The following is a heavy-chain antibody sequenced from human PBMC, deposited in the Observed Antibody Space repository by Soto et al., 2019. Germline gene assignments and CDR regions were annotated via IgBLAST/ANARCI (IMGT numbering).Heavy chain of an antibody. CDR2: IYDDGGS. J-gene: IGHJ4*02. CDR1: GASVSRTY. Sequence: TSETLSLTCTVSGASVSRTYWSWIRQPPGKGLEWIGYIYDDGGSNHNPSLKSRVTMSVDTSNNQVSLRLTSVTAADSAVYYCARERSALDSWGQGTLVTSPQ. V-gene: IGHV4-59*02. CDR3: ARERSALDS.